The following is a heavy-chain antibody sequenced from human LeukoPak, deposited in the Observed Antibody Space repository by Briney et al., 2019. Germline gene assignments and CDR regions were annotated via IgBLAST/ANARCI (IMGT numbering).Heavy chain of an antibody. CDR3: AKDRLLEWSWN. V-gene: IGHV3-30-3*01. J-gene: IGHJ4*01. D-gene: IGHD3-3*01. CDR2: ISYGGSNK. CDR1: GFTFSSYA. Sequence: GGSLRLSCAASGFTFSSYAMHWVRQAPGKGLEWVAVISYGGSNKYYADSVKGRFTISRDNSKNTLYLQMNSLRAEDTAVYYCAKDRLLEWSWNWGQGTLVTVSS.